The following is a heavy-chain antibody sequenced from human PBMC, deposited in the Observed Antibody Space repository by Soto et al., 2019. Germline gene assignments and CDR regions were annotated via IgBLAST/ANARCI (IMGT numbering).Heavy chain of an antibody. J-gene: IGHJ4*02. CDR1: GFTFSDHY. D-gene: IGHD3-10*01. V-gene: IGHV3-11*01. CDR3: ASDPFYYASYY. CDR2: ISQTGSTI. Sequence: QVQLVESGGGLVKPGGSLRLSCTTSGFTFSDHYMTWIRQAPGKGLEWVSYISQTGSTIYYADSVKGRFTASRDNAHNSLFLQMSSLRAEDTAVYYCASDPFYYASYYWGQGTLVTVSS.